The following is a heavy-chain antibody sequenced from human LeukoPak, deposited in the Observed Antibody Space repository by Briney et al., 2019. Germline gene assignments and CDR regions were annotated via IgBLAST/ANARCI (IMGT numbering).Heavy chain of an antibody. J-gene: IGHJ4*02. Sequence: GGSLRLSCAASGFTFSGYAMSWVRQAPGKGLEWVSAISGSGGSTYYADSVKGRFTISRDNSRNTLYLRMNSLRAEDTAVYYCAKDDAYCGGDCLSTYFDYWGQGTLVTVSS. V-gene: IGHV3-23*01. CDR2: ISGSGGST. D-gene: IGHD2-21*02. CDR3: AKDDAYCGGDCLSTYFDY. CDR1: GFTFSGYA.